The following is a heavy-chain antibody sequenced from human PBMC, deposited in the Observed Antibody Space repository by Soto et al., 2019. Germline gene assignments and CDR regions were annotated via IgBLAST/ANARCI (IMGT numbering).Heavy chain of an antibody. CDR3: ARRLTIWFGESHAFDI. Sequence: PSETLSLTCPVSGGSISSSSYYWGWIRQPPGKGLEWIGSIYYSGSTYYNPSLKSRVTISVDTSKNQFSLKLSSVTAADTAVYYCARRLTIWFGESHAFDIWGQGAMVTVSS. CDR1: GGSISSSSYY. D-gene: IGHD3-10*01. J-gene: IGHJ3*02. CDR2: IYYSGST. V-gene: IGHV4-39*01.